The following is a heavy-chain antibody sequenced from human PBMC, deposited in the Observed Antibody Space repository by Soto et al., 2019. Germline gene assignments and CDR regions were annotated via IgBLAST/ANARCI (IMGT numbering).Heavy chain of an antibody. CDR3: ASSVLVTSTMNYFDL. V-gene: IGHV5-51*03. J-gene: IGHJ4*02. CDR2: IYPGDSGT. D-gene: IGHD4-4*01. CDR1: GYSFSNYW. Sequence: PGKSLKISCQASGYSFSNYWIAWVRQMPGEGLEWLGIIYPGDSGTRYSPSFQGQVTISADKSIKTTYLQWSSLKASDTAIYYCASSVLVTSTMNYFDLWGQGTLVTVS.